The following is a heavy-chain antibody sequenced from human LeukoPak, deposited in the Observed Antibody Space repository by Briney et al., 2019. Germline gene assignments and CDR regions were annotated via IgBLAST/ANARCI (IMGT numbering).Heavy chain of an antibody. Sequence: GGSLRLSCAASGFTFNDYAMTWVRQAPGKGLEWVSSISASGAMTYYADSVKGRFTVSRDNSKNTLYLQMSRLTAADTAVYYCAKSNGYGLVDIWGQGTMVTVSS. V-gene: IGHV3-23*01. CDR1: GFTFNDYA. J-gene: IGHJ3*02. D-gene: IGHD3-10*01. CDR3: AKSNGYGLVDI. CDR2: ISASGAMT.